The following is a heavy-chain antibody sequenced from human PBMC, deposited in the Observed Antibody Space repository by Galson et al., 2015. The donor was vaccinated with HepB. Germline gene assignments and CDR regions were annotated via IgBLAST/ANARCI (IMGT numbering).Heavy chain of an antibody. CDR3: ARDRVGRTYYDFWNGSSYYYYGMDV. V-gene: IGHV4-30-4*01. CDR1: GGSISSGDYY. CDR2: IYYSGST. J-gene: IGHJ6*02. Sequence: TLSLTCTVSGGSISSGDYYWSWIRQPPGKGLEWIGYIYYSGSTYYNPSLKSRVTISVDTSKNQFSLKLSSVTAADTAVYYCARDRVGRTYYDFWNGSSYYYYGMDVWGQGTTVTVSS. D-gene: IGHD3-3*01.